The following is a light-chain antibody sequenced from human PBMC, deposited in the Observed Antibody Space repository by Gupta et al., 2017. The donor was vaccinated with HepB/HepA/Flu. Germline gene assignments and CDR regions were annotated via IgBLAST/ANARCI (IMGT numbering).Light chain of an antibody. Sequence: QSALTQPASVSGSPGQSITIPCPGTSSDVGSNNLVSWFQHHPGKVPKLMIYEVSKRPSGVSNRFSASKSDNTASLTISGLQAEDEADYYCCSSAGTGSIYIFGGGTKLTVL. J-gene: IGLJ2*01. CDR1: SSDVGSNNL. V-gene: IGLV2-23*02. CDR3: CSSAGTGSIYI. CDR2: EVS.